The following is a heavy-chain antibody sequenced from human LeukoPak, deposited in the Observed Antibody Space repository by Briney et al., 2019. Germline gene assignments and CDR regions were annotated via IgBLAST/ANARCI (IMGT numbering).Heavy chain of an antibody. J-gene: IGHJ2*01. CDR1: GGSISSYY. D-gene: IGHD3-10*01. Sequence: SETLSLTCTVSGGSISSYYWSWIRQPPGKGLEWIGYIYYSGSTNYNPSRKSRVTISVDTSKNQFSVKLSSVTAADTAEYYCARSTSFGWYFDLWGRGTLVTVAS. CDR2: IYYSGST. CDR3: ARSTSFGWYFDL. V-gene: IGHV4-59*08.